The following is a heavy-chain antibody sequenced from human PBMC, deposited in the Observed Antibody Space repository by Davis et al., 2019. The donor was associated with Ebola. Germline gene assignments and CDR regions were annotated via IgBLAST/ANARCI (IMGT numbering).Heavy chain of an antibody. J-gene: IGHJ6*03. V-gene: IGHV5-51*01. CDR3: ARRGWGNYYYMDV. Sequence: GESLKISCKGSGYMFTKYWINWVRQMPGKGLEWMGMIYPDDSDTRYSPSFEGQVTISADRSMTTAYLQWSSLKASDTAMYYCARRGWGNYYYMDVWGKGTTVTVSS. CDR1: GYMFTKYW. CDR2: IYPDDSDT. D-gene: IGHD7-27*01.